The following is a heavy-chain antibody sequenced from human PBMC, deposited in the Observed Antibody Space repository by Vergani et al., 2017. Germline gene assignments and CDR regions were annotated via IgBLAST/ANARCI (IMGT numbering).Heavy chain of an antibody. CDR2: IWYDGSNK. J-gene: IGHJ6*02. V-gene: IGHV3-33*01. Sequence: QVQLVESVGGVVQPGRSLRLSCAASGFTFSSYGMHWVRQAPGKGLEWVAVIWYDGSNKYYADSVKGRFTISRDNSKNTLYLQMNSLRAEDTAVYYCARGPHYYDSSGYSNSVYYYYYGMDVWGQGTTVTVSS. CDR3: ARGPHYYDSSGYSNSVYYYYYGMDV. D-gene: IGHD3-22*01. CDR1: GFTFSSYG.